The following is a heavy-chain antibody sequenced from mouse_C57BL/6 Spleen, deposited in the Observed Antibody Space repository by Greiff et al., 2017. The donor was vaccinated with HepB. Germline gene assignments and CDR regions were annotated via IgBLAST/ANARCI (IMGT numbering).Heavy chain of an antibody. Sequence: QVQLQQSGPELVKPGASVKISCKASGYAFSSSWMNWVKQRPGKGLEWIGRIYPGDGDTNYNGKFKGKATLTADKSSSTAYMQLSSLTSEDSAVYFCARNRANWDWFAYWGQGTLVTVSA. CDR2: IYPGDGDT. J-gene: IGHJ3*01. D-gene: IGHD4-1*01. V-gene: IGHV1-82*01. CDR1: GYAFSSSW. CDR3: ARNRANWDWFAY.